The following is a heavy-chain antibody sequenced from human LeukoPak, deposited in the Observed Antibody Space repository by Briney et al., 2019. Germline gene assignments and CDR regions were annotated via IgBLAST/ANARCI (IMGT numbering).Heavy chain of an antibody. J-gene: IGHJ4*02. D-gene: IGHD3-9*01. CDR2: ISGSGGGT. V-gene: IGHV3-23*01. CDR1: GVTFSSYA. Sequence: GGSLRLSCAASGVTFSSYAMSWVRQAPGKGLEWVSSISGSGGGTYYADSVKGRFTISRDNSKNMLYLQMNSLRAEDTAVYYCAKLLNNRYFDSNFDYWGQGTLVTASS. CDR3: AKLLNNRYFDSNFDY.